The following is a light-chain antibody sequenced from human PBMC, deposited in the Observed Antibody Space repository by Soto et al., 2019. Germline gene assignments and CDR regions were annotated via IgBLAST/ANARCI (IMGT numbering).Light chain of an antibody. CDR2: RND. Sequence: QSVLTQPPSASGTPGQRGTISCSGSSSNIGRNYVDWYQKVPGTAPKLLVYRNDQRPYGVPDRFSGYKSGTSASLAISRLRSEDEAEYFCSTWDDRLSEIIFGGGTKLTVL. J-gene: IGLJ2*01. CDR3: STWDDRLSEII. V-gene: IGLV1-47*01. CDR1: SSNIGRNY.